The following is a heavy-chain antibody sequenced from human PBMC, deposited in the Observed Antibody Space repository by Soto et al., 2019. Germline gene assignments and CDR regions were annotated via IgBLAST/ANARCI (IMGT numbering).Heavy chain of an antibody. Sequence: ASVKVSCKASGYTFTSYAMHWVRQAPGQRLEWMGWINACHGNTKYSQKFQGRVTITRDTSASTAYMELSSLRSEDTAVYYCARERGSRITMVRGVSLDYWGQGTLVTVSS. CDR1: GYTFTSYA. J-gene: IGHJ4*02. CDR2: INACHGNT. V-gene: IGHV1-3*01. CDR3: ARERGSRITMVRGVSLDY. D-gene: IGHD3-10*01.